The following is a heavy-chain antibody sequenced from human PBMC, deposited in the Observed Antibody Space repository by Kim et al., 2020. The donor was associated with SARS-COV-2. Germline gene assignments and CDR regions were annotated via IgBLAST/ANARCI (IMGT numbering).Heavy chain of an antibody. D-gene: IGHD3-10*01. J-gene: IGHJ4*02. V-gene: IGHV5-51*01. CDR2: T. Sequence: TRYSPSFQGQVTISADKSISTAYLQWSSLKASDTAMYYCARPGVRGPWDYWGQGTLVTVSS. CDR3: ARPGVRGPWDY.